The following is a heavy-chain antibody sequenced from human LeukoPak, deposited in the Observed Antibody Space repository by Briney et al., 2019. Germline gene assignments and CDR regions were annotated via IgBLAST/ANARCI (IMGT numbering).Heavy chain of an antibody. Sequence: GGSLKLSCAASLFSFNIYAMHWVRQAPCKGREWVASTPYDGNRKYYSDSVRGRFTISGDNTKDTLYLQMSRLRAEDTAVYYCAKDQRLYGSQTYLDYWGQGTLVTVSS. CDR1: LFSFNIYA. D-gene: IGHD3-10*01. CDR2: TPYDGNRK. J-gene: IGHJ4*02. V-gene: IGHV3-30*02. CDR3: AKDQRLYGSQTYLDY.